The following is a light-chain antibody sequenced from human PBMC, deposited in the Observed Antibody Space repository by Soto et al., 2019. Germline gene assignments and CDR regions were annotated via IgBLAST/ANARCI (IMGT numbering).Light chain of an antibody. V-gene: IGLV2-8*01. CDR1: SSDVGGYDF. Sequence: QSVLTQPPSASGSPGQSVTISCTGTSSDVGGYDFVSWYQQHPGKAPKILIYEVSKRASGVPDRFSGSKSGNTASLTVSGLQPDDEADYYYNSYGGNTNVVFGGGTKLTVL. CDR3: NSYGGNTNVV. J-gene: IGLJ2*01. CDR2: EVS.